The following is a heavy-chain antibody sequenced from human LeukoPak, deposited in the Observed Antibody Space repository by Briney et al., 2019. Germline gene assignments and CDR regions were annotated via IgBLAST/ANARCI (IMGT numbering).Heavy chain of an antibody. J-gene: IGHJ4*02. Sequence: GGSLRLSCAASGFTFNSYWMSWVRQAPGKGLEWVANIKQDGSEKYYVDSVKGRFTISRDNAKKLLYLQMNSLRAEDTAVYYCARDGTGIWSGRDYWGQGTLVTVSS. CDR1: GFTFNSYW. CDR3: ARDGTGIWSGRDY. D-gene: IGHD3-3*01. V-gene: IGHV3-7*01. CDR2: IKQDGSEK.